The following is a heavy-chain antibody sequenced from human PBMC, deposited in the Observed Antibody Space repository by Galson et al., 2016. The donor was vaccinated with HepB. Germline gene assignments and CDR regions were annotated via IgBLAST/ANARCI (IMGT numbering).Heavy chain of an antibody. V-gene: IGHV4-39*01. D-gene: IGHD1-26*01. Sequence: SETLSLTCTVSGGSTSSTSYFWGWIRQPPGKGLEWIGSVYYSGSTYYNPSLTSRLTISVDTSKNQFSLKLSSVTVADTAVYYCASSAGELPRVDYWGQGTLVTVSS. CDR1: GGSTSSTSYF. CDR2: VYYSGST. J-gene: IGHJ4*02. CDR3: ASSAGELPRVDY.